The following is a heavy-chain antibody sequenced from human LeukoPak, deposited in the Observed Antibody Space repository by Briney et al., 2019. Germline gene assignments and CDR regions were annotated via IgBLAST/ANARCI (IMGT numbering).Heavy chain of an antibody. Sequence: GGSLRLSCEASGFTFSSYAIRWVRQAPGTGLEWVSSIPGSGGATYYAGSVRGRFSISRDSSKNTVYLQMNSLRDEDTAVYYCARARPWDSSRSYYFGMDVWGHGTTVTVS. CDR2: IPGSGGAT. D-gene: IGHD3-22*01. V-gene: IGHV3-23*01. CDR3: ARARPWDSSRSYYFGMDV. J-gene: IGHJ6*02. CDR1: GFTFSSYA.